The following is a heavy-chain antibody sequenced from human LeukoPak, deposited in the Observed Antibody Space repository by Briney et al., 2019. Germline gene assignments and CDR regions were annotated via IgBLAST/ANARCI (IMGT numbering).Heavy chain of an antibody. CDR2: ISAAGANM. CDR3: AKGGGNFIRYYFDW. Sequence: QPGGSLRLSCAASGFTFDTYAMSWVRQSPGKGLEWVSFISAAGANMYYADSVKGRFTISRDNSKNTVYLHMTSLGVEDTAVYYCAKGGGNFIRYYFDWWGQGTLVTVSS. CDR1: GFTFDTYA. D-gene: IGHD1-1*01. J-gene: IGHJ4*02. V-gene: IGHV3-23*01.